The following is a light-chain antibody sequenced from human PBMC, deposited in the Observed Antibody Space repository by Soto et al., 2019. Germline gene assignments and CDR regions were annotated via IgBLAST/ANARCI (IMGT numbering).Light chain of an antibody. Sequence: EIVLTQSPGTLSLSPGERATLSCRASQSINSRYLAWYQQKPGQAPRLLIYGASSRATGIPARFSGSGSGTDFTLTISRLEPEDFAVYYCQQFGSSTGFTFGPGTIVDIK. J-gene: IGKJ3*01. CDR2: GAS. CDR1: QSINSRY. CDR3: QQFGSSTGFT. V-gene: IGKV3-20*01.